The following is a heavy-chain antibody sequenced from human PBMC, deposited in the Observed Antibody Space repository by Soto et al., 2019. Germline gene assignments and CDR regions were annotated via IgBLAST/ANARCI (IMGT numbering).Heavy chain of an antibody. CDR1: GCSISSYY. CDR2: MYYSGST. V-gene: IGHV4-59*08. CDR3: ARRNGGYCSGGSCYRARYYYYYMDV. J-gene: IGHJ6*03. Sequence: SETLSLTCTVSGCSISSYYWCWIRQPPGKGLEWIGYMYYSGSTNYNPSLKSRVTISVDTSKNQFSPKLSSVTAADTAVYYCARRNGGYCSGGSCYRARYYYYYMDVWGKGTTVTVSS. D-gene: IGHD2-15*01.